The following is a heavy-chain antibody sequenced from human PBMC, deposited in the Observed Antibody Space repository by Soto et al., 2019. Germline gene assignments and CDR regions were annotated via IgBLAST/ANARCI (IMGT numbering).Heavy chain of an antibody. D-gene: IGHD4-17*01. CDR1: GFTFSSYA. Sequence: QVQLVESGGGVVQPGRSLRLSCAASGFTFSSYAMHWVRQAPGKGLEWVAVIWHDGSNKYYADSVKGRLTISRDNSQNTLYRKMNSLRAEDTAVFYCARAPDYGDYGVDFDYWGQGTLVTVSS. CDR3: ARAPDYGDYGVDFDY. J-gene: IGHJ4*02. CDR2: IWHDGSNK. V-gene: IGHV3-33*01.